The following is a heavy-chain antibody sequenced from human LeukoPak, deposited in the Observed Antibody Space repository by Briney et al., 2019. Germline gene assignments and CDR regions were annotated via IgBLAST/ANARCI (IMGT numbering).Heavy chain of an antibody. J-gene: IGHJ3*02. V-gene: IGHV1-2*02. CDR1: GYTFTGYY. CDR3: ASVGYYDFWSGYSRDAFDM. D-gene: IGHD3-3*01. CDR2: INPNSGGT. Sequence: ASVKVSCKASGYTFTGYYMHWVRQAPGQGLEWMGWINPNSGGTNYAQKFQGRVTMTRGTSISTAYMELSRLRSDDTAVYYCASVGYYDFWSGYSRDAFDMWGQGTMVTVSS.